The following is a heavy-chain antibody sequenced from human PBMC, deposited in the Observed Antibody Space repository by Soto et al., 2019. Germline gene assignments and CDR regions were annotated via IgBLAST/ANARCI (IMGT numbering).Heavy chain of an antibody. Sequence: QVQLQESGPGLVKPSETLSLTCSVSGDSITRGGFYWSWVRRLPGKGLEWIGYIHFSGGSYYKPSLKSPLSLYRDTSQYQISLHVTSVTAADTAVYFCARCNYYGSGSDYSRAFYIWGHGIMVPVSS. D-gene: IGHD3-10*01. CDR2: IHFSGGS. CDR3: ARCNYYGSGSDYSRAFYI. J-gene: IGHJ3*02. CDR1: GDSITRGGFY. V-gene: IGHV4-31*01.